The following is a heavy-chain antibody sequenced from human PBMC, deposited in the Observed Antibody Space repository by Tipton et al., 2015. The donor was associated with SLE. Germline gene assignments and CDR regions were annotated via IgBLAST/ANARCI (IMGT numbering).Heavy chain of an antibody. Sequence: LRLSCTVSGGSISSSSYYWGWIRQPPGKGLEWIGSIYYSGSTYYNPSLKSRVTISVDTSKNQFSLKLSSVTAADTAVYYCARGRGYFDYRGQGTLVTVSS. CDR1: GGSISSSSYY. CDR2: IYYSGST. J-gene: IGHJ4*02. V-gene: IGHV4-39*07. CDR3: ARGRGYFDY.